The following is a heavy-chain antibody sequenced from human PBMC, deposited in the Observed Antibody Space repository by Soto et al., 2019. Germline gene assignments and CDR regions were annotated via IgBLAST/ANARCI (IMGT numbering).Heavy chain of an antibody. D-gene: IGHD6-19*01. CDR2: IGTAGDT. J-gene: IGHJ6*02. Sequence: GGSLRLSCAASGFTFSSYDMHWVRQATGKGLEWVSAIGTAGDTYYPGSVKGRFTISRENAKNSLYLQMNSLRAEDTAVYYCARATLAVAGTPYYYYGMDVWGQGTTVTVSS. V-gene: IGHV3-13*01. CDR1: GFTFSSYD. CDR3: ARATLAVAGTPYYYYGMDV.